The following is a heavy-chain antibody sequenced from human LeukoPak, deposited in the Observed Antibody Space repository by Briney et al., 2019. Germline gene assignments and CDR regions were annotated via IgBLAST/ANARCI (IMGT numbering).Heavy chain of an antibody. CDR1: GGSFSGYY. D-gene: IGHD6-19*01. V-gene: IGHV4-34*01. CDR2: INHSGST. CDR3: ASRRDDSSGWFSIDY. Sequence: SETLSLTCAVYGGSFSGYYWSWIRQPPGKGLEWMGEINHSGSTNYNPSLKSRVTISVDTSKNQFSLKLSSVTAADTAVYYCASRRDDSSGWFSIDYWGQGTLVTVSS. J-gene: IGHJ4*02.